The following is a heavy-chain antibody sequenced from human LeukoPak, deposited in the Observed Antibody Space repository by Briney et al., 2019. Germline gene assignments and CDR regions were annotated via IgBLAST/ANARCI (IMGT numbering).Heavy chain of an antibody. V-gene: IGHV4-30-2*01. CDR3: ARATYLGWFDP. D-gene: IGHD1-1*01. J-gene: IGHJ5*02. CDR1: GGSISSGGYS. CDR2: IYHSGST. Sequence: SETLSLTCAVSGGSISSGGYSWSWIRQPPGKGLEWIGYIYHSGSTYYNPSLKSRVTISVDRSKNQFSLKLSSVTAADTAVYYCARATYLGWFDPWGQGTLVTVSS.